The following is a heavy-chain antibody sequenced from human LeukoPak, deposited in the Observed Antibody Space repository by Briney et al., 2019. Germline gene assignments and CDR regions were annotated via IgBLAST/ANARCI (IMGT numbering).Heavy chain of an antibody. CDR2: IYYSGST. CDR1: GGSISSGDYY. Sequence: SQTLSLTCTVSGGSISSGDYYWSWIRQPPGKGLEWIGYIYYSGSTYYNPPLKSRVTISVDTSKNQFSLKLSSVTAADTAVYYCARDQGSTKAYYFDYWGQGTLVTVSS. CDR3: ARDQGSTKAYYFDY. D-gene: IGHD5/OR15-5a*01. J-gene: IGHJ4*02. V-gene: IGHV4-30-4*01.